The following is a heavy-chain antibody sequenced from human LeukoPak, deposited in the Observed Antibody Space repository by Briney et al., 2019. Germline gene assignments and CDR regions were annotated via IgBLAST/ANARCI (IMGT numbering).Heavy chain of an antibody. V-gene: IGHV3-48*01. CDR1: GFTFSSYE. D-gene: IGHD6-13*01. Sequence: GGSLRLSCAASGFTFSSYEMNWVRQAPGKGLEWVSDISRSSSTIYYADSVKGRFTISRDNAKNSLYLQMNSLRVEDTAVYFCARAGYSSSWYKYWGQGTLVTVSS. CDR2: ISRSSSTI. CDR3: ARAGYSSSWYKY. J-gene: IGHJ4*02.